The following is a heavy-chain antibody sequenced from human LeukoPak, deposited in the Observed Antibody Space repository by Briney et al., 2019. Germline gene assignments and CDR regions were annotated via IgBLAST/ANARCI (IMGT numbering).Heavy chain of an antibody. CDR2: INRDGSTT. V-gene: IGHV3-74*01. Sequence: GGSLRLSCAASGFTFSSYWMHWVRQAPGKGLVWVSRINRDGSTTNYADSVKGRFTISRDNAKNTLYLQMNSLRAEDTAVYYCARGYSSTWYNAFDIWGQGQWSPSPQ. CDR3: ARGYSSTWYNAFDI. D-gene: IGHD6-13*01. CDR1: GFTFSSYW. J-gene: IGHJ3*02.